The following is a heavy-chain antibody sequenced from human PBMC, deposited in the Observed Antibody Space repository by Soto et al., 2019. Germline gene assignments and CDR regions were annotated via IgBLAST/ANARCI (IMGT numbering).Heavy chain of an antibody. V-gene: IGHV4-59*01. Sequence: SETLSLTXTVSGGSISSYYWSWIRQPPGKGLEWIGYIYYSGSTNYNPSLKSRVTISVDTSKNQFSLKLSSVTAAGTAVYYCARGGYSYGLGYYYYYYGMDVWGQGTTVTVSS. CDR3: ARGGYSYGLGYYYYYYGMDV. CDR1: GGSISSYY. J-gene: IGHJ6*02. CDR2: IYYSGST. D-gene: IGHD5-18*01.